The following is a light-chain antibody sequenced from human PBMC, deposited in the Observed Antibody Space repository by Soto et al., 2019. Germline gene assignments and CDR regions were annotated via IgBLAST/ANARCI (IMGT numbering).Light chain of an antibody. J-gene: IGLJ1*01. CDR3: SSYTTSNTYV. CDR2: DVS. V-gene: IGLV2-18*02. Sequence: QSVLTQPPSVSGSPGQSVVISCTGTSSDVGSYNRVSWYQQPPGTAPKLMIFDVSNRPSGVPDRFSGSKSGNTASLTISGLQAEDEAYYYCSSYTTSNTYVFGTGNKVTVL. CDR1: SSDVGSYNR.